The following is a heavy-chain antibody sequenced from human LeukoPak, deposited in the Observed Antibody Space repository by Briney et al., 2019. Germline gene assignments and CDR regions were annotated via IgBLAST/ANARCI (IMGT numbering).Heavy chain of an antibody. CDR2: INPNNGVT. D-gene: IGHD6-19*01. V-gene: IGHV1-2*02. CDR3: ARIVGSGWFDP. J-gene: IGHJ5*02. Sequence: ASVTVSCKTSGFPFNGYYIHWVRQAPGQGLEWMGWINPNNGVTNYAQKFQGRVTMTRDTSISTAYMELSRLRSDDTAVYYCARIVGSGWFDPWGQGTLVTVSS. CDR1: GFPFNGYY.